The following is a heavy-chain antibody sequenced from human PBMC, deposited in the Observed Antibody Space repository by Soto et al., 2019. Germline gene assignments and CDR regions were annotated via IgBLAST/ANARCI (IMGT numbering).Heavy chain of an antibody. CDR1: GGSISGGGYS. D-gene: IGHD6-13*01. CDR2: IYHSGST. J-gene: IGHJ6*02. V-gene: IGHV4-30-2*01. Sequence: PLETLPHTCAVAGGSISGGGYSWSWIRQPPGKGLEWIGYIYHSGSTYYNPSLKSRVTISVDRSKNSLYLQMNSLRAEDTAVYYCARKAPFLAAAGPSTHRGMDVWGQGTTVTVSS. CDR3: ARKAPFLAAAGPSTHRGMDV.